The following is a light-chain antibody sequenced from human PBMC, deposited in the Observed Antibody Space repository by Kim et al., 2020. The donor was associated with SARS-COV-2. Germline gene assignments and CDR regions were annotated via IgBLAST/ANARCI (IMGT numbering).Light chain of an antibody. CDR2: DAS. Sequence: VSPGERATLSCKASQSVGTKLAWYEQKPGQAPRLLIYDASTRATGIPARFSGSGSGTEFTLTISSLQSEDFAVYHCQQHDNWPPTFGGGTKVDIK. V-gene: IGKV3-15*01. CDR1: QSVGTK. J-gene: IGKJ4*01. CDR3: QQHDNWPPT.